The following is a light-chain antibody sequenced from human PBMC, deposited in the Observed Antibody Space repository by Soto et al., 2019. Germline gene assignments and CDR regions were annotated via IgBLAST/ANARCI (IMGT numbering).Light chain of an antibody. CDR3: QQNGSSGT. J-gene: IGKJ1*01. CDR1: QSVSNNY. Sequence: EIVLTQSPGTLSLSPGERATLSCRASQSVSNNYLAWYQQKPGQAARLLIYGASNRATGIPDRFSGSGSGTDFTLTISRLEPEDFAVYYCQQNGSSGTFGQGTKVEIK. CDR2: GAS. V-gene: IGKV3-20*01.